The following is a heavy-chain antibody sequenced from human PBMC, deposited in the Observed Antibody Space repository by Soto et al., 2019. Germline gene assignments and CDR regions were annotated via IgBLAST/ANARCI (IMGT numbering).Heavy chain of an antibody. CDR1: GYTFTSYG. J-gene: IGHJ6*02. D-gene: IGHD3-10*01. CDR2: ISAYNGNT. V-gene: IGHV1-18*01. Sequence: ASVKVSCKASGYTFTSYGISWVRQAPGQGLEWMGWISAYNGNTNYAQKLQGRVTMTTDTSTSTAYMELRSLRSDDTAVYYCARGYYGSGSYYKYRLDYYYGMDVWGQGTTVTVS. CDR3: ARGYYGSGSYYKYRLDYYYGMDV.